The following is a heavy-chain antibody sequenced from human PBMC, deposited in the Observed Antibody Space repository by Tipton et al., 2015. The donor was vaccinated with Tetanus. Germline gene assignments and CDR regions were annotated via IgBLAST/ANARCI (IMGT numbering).Heavy chain of an antibody. J-gene: IGHJ4*02. CDR2: ISSSSNYI. D-gene: IGHD2-21*02. CDR3: ARDPTAVTAMPYYFDY. Sequence: LSLTCTVSGGSVSRGSYYWNWIRQPPGKGLEWVSSISSSSNYIYYTDSVKGRFTISRDNAKNSLYLQMDSLTAEDTAVYFCARDPTAVTAMPYYFDYWGQGTLVTVSS. V-gene: IGHV3-21*01. CDR1: GGSVSRGSYY.